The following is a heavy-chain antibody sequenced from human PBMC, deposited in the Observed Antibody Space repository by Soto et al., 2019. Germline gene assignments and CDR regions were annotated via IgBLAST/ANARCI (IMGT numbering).Heavy chain of an antibody. CDR2: IIPIFGTA. D-gene: IGHD3-22*01. CDR3: ARGAHYYDSSGYYSGNWLEP. J-gene: IGHJ5*02. CDR1: VGTFSSYA. V-gene: IGHV1-69*13. Sequence: SVKVSCKASVGTFSSYAISWVRQAPGQGLEWMGGIIPIFGTANYAQKFQGRVTITADESTSTAYMELSSLRSEDTAVYYCARGAHYYDSSGYYSGNWLEPWGPGTLVTVSS.